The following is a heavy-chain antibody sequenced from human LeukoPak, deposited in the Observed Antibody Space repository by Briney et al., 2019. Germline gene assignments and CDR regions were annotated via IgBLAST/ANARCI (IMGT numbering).Heavy chain of an antibody. CDR1: GFTFSNSW. D-gene: IGHD6-6*01. V-gene: IGHV3-74*01. CDR2: INERGSST. Sequence: GGSLRLSCAASGFTFSNSWLHWVRQAPGKGLVWVSRINERGSSTSYADSVKGRFTISRDNAKNTLYLQMNNLRADDTAVYYCARDLFSSSSNDPINYFDYWGQGTLVTVSS. CDR3: ARDLFSSSSNDPINYFDY. J-gene: IGHJ4*02.